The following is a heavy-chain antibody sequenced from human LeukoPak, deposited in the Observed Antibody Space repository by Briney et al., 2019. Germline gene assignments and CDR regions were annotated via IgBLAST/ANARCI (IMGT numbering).Heavy chain of an antibody. CDR3: ARIYGSGSSKSDNFDY. CDR1: GFXFSSYG. Sequence: GWSLRLSCGASGFXFSSYGMHWVRQAPGKGLEWVAVIWYDGSNKYYADSVKGRFTISRDNSKNTLYLQMNSLRAEDTAVYYCARIYGSGSSKSDNFDYWGQGTLVTVSS. D-gene: IGHD3-10*01. CDR2: IWYDGSNK. V-gene: IGHV3-33*01. J-gene: IGHJ4*02.